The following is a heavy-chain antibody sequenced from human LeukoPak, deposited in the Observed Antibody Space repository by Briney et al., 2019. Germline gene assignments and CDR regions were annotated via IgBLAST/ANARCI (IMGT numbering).Heavy chain of an antibody. CDR2: INHDGREK. Sequence: GGSLRLSCAASGLTLSTYWMSWVRQAPGKGLEWVASINHDGREKYYVDSMKGRFTISRDNAKNLLYLQTNNLRAEDTAVYHCARVVIIGVVMPFYGMDVWGQGTTVTVSS. CDR3: ARVVIIGVVMPFYGMDV. CDR1: GLTLSTYW. V-gene: IGHV3-7*03. D-gene: IGHD3-3*01. J-gene: IGHJ6*02.